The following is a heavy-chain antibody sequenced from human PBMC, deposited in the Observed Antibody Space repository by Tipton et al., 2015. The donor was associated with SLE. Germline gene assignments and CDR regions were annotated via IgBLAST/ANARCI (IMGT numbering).Heavy chain of an antibody. CDR2: IFYTGST. J-gene: IGHJ4*02. Sequence: TLSLTCTVSDGSISSSNYYWGWVRQPPGKGLEWIGSIFYTGSTYCNPSLKSRVSFSIDTSKNQFSLKLNSVTAADTAVYYCARRHYSGPFDNWGQGTLVTVS. V-gene: IGHV4-39*07. CDR3: ARRHYSGPFDN. D-gene: IGHD5-12*01. CDR1: DGSISSSNYY.